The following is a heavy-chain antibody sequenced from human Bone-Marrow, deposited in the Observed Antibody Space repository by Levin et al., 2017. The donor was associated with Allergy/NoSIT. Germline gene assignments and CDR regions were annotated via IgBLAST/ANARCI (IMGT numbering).Heavy chain of an antibody. CDR3: ARGTDEKAGLPSHFDY. V-gene: IGHV4-34*01. CDR2: VNHGGST. CDR1: GGSFSDYY. J-gene: IGHJ4*02. D-gene: IGHD3/OR15-3a*01. Sequence: SETLSLTCAVYGGSFSDYYWSWIRQPPGKGLEWIGEVNHGGSTNYNPSLKSRVSISADKSRSQFSLNLFSVTAADTAVYYCARGTDEKAGLPSHFDYWGQGILVTVSS.